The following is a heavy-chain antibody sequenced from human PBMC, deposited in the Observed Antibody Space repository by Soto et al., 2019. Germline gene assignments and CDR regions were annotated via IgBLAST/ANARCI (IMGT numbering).Heavy chain of an antibody. CDR3: VIRSGFAYFDL. J-gene: IGHJ2*01. D-gene: IGHD3-22*01. V-gene: IGHV4-39*01. CDR2: IYYPGSTT. CDR1: GGSINNMGYY. Sequence: SETLSLACTVSGGSINNMGYYLVWIRQHPGKGLEGIGSIYYPGSTTYYNQSLKSRVTISVDTSKNQFSLKVNSVTAADTAVFYCVIRSGFAYFDLWGRGTLVTVSS.